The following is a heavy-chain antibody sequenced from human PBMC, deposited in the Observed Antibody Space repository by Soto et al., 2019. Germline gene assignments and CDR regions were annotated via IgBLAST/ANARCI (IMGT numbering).Heavy chain of an antibody. CDR1: GYSFTSYW. CDR3: ASPSMVRGVIVSYYYYGMDV. D-gene: IGHD3-10*01. J-gene: IGHJ6*02. Sequence: CKGSGYSFTSYWISWVRQMPGKGLEWMGRIDPSDSYTNYSPSFQGHVTISADKSISTAYLQWSSLKASDTAMYYCASPSMVRGVIVSYYYYGMDVWGQGTTVTSP. CDR2: IDPSDSYT. V-gene: IGHV5-10-1*01.